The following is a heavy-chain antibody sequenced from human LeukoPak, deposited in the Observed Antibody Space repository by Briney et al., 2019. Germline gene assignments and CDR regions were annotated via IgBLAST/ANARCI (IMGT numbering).Heavy chain of an antibody. V-gene: IGHV3-11*04. CDR1: GFIFSDYY. D-gene: IGHD2-2*01. J-gene: IGHJ4*02. CDR2: IGSSGSTI. Sequence: GGSLRLSCAASGFIFSDYYMTWIRQAPGKGLEWVSYIGSSGSTIYYADSVKGRFTISRDNAKNTLYLQMNSLRAEDTAVYYCVRLGYCSSNSCPFDYWGQGTLVTVSS. CDR3: VRLGYCSSNSCPFDY.